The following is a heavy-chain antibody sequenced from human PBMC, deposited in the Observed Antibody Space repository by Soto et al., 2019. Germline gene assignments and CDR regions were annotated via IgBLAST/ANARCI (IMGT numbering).Heavy chain of an antibody. V-gene: IGHV4-30-4*01. D-gene: IGHD3-10*01. CDR2: IYYSGST. CDR3: ARAQGSGFLVS. J-gene: IGHJ4*02. Sequence: QVQLQESGPGLVKPSQTLSLTCTVSGGSISSGDYYWSWIRQPPGKGLEWIGYIYYSGSTYYNPYIKSRVTITVDTSKNQFSLKLSSVTAADTAVYYCARAQGSGFLVSWGQGTLVTVSS. CDR1: GGSISSGDYY.